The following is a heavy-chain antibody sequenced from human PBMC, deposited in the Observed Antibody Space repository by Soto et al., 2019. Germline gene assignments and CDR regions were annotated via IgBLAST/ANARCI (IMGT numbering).Heavy chain of an antibody. CDR3: ARGWVGGYSYGYLYY. J-gene: IGHJ4*02. D-gene: IGHD5-18*01. CDR2: INPNSGGT. Sequence: ASVKVSCKASGYTFTGYYMHWVRQAPGQGLEWMGWINPNSGGTNYAQKFQGWVTMTRDTSISTAYMELSRLRSDDTAVYYCARGWVGGYSYGYLYYWGQGTLVTVSS. V-gene: IGHV1-2*04. CDR1: GYTFTGYY.